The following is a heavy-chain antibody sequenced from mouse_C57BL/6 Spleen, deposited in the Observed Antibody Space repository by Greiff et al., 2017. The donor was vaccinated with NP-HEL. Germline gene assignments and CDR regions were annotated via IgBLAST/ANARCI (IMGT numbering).Heavy chain of an antibody. Sequence: QVQLQQPGAELVKPGASVKLSCKASGYTFTSYWMHWVKQRPGQGLEWIGMIHPNSGSTNYNEKFKSKATLTVDKSSSTAYMQLSSLTSEDSAVYYCARSDGYYDAMDYWGQGTSVTVSS. J-gene: IGHJ4*01. D-gene: IGHD2-3*01. V-gene: IGHV1-64*01. CDR3: ARSDGYYDAMDY. CDR2: IHPNSGST. CDR1: GYTFTSYW.